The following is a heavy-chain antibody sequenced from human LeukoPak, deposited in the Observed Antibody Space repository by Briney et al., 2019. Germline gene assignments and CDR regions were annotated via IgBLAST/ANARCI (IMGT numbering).Heavy chain of an antibody. CDR3: ARDPGGYGDFDY. V-gene: IGHV1-46*01. CDR2: INPSGGST. CDR1: GYTFTGYY. D-gene: IGHD5-18*01. Sequence: ASVKVSCKASGYTFTGYYIHWVRQAPGHGLEWMGRINPSGGSTSYAQKFQGRVTMTRDTSTSTVYMELSSLRSEDTAVYYCARDPGGYGDFDYWGQGTLVTVSS. J-gene: IGHJ4*02.